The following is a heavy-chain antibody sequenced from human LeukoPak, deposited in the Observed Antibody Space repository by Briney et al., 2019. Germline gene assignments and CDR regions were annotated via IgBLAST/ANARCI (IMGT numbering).Heavy chain of an antibody. CDR1: GFTFSSYA. Sequence: GGSLRLSCAASGFTFSSYAMSWVRQAPGKGLEWVSVISGSGGSTFYADSVKGRFTISRDNSKNTLYLQMKSLRAEDTAVYYCAKGFYLSDSSGLRAFDYWGQGTLVTVSS. CDR3: AKGFYLSDSSGLRAFDY. CDR2: ISGSGGST. J-gene: IGHJ4*02. D-gene: IGHD3-22*01. V-gene: IGHV3-23*01.